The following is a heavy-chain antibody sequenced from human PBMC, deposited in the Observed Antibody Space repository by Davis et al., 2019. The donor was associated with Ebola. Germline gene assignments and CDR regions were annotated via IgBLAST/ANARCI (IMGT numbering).Heavy chain of an antibody. Sequence: GESLKISCAASGFTFSSYWMGWVRQAPGQGLEWVANIKQDGSEKYYVNSVKGRFTISRDNAKNSLYLQMNSLRAEDTAVYYCAREEPCSSTSCYDYWGQGTLVTVSS. D-gene: IGHD2-2*01. J-gene: IGHJ4*02. CDR2: IKQDGSEK. V-gene: IGHV3-7*01. CDR3: AREEPCSSTSCYDY. CDR1: GFTFSSYW.